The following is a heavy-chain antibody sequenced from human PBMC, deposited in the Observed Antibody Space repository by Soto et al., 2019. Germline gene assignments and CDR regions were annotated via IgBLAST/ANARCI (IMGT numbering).Heavy chain of an antibody. V-gene: IGHV4-39*01. Sequence: SETLSLTCTVSGGSISSGDYYWGWIRQPPGKGLEWIGSIYYSGSTYYNPSLKSRVTISVDTSKNQFSLKLSSVTAADTAVYYCTRHNGGYYDYIWNAFDIWGQGTMVTVSS. CDR2: IYYSGST. CDR3: TRHNGGYYDYIWNAFDI. J-gene: IGHJ3*02. CDR1: GGSISSGDYY. D-gene: IGHD3-16*01.